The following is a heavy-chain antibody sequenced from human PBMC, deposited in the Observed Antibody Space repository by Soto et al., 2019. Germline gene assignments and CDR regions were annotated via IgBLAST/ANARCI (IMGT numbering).Heavy chain of an antibody. Sequence: EVQLLQSGGGLAQPGGSLTLSCVASGFTFRDYTMSWVRQAPGQVLECLSVILRDYTTFYADSVRGRFNISGDTAKSAIYLQMNSLRADDTAVYYCARRVNGNFGYWGQGALVSDAS. CDR1: GFTFRDYT. J-gene: IGHJ4*02. CDR2: ILRDYTT. D-gene: IGHD1-26*01. CDR3: ARRVNGNFGY. V-gene: IGHV3-23*03.